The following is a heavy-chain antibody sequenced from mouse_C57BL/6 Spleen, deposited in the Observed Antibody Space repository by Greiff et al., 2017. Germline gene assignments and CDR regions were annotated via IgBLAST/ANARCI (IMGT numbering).Heavy chain of an antibody. J-gene: IGHJ1*03. Sequence: VQLKESGPELVKPGDSVKISCKASGYSFTGYFMNWVMQSHGKSLEWIGRINPYNGDTFYNQKFKGKATLTVDKSSSTAHMELRSLTSEDSAVYYCSRGVTTVVATDWYFDVWGTGTTVTVSS. CDR1: GYSFTGYF. CDR3: SRGVTTVVATDWYFDV. V-gene: IGHV1-20*01. D-gene: IGHD1-1*01. CDR2: INPYNGDT.